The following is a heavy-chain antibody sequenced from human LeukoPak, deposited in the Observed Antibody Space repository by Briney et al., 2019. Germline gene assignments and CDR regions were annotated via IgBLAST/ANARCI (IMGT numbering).Heavy chain of an antibody. D-gene: IGHD6-19*01. J-gene: IGHJ4*02. CDR2: ISGSGSTT. CDR3: AVSSGLYAAFDY. CDR1: GFTFSSYS. Sequence: GGSLRLSCAASGFTFSSYSMSWVRQAPGKGLEWVSAISGSGSTTHYADSVKGRFTISRDNSKNTLSLQMNSLRAEDTATYYCAVSSGLYAAFDYWGQGTLVTVSS. V-gene: IGHV3-23*01.